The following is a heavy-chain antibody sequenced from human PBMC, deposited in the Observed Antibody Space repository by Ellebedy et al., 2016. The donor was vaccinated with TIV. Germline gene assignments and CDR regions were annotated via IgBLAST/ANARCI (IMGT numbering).Heavy chain of an antibody. J-gene: IGHJ3*02. CDR1: GYTLTELS. D-gene: IGHD2-21*02. CDR2: FDPEDGET. Sequence: ASVKVSCKVSGYTLTELSMHWVRQAPGKGLEWMGGFDPEDGETIYAQKFQGRVTMTEDTSTDTAYMELSSLRSEDTAVYYCATAIPRPYCGGDCRNAFDIWGQGTMVTVSS. CDR3: ATAIPRPYCGGDCRNAFDI. V-gene: IGHV1-24*01.